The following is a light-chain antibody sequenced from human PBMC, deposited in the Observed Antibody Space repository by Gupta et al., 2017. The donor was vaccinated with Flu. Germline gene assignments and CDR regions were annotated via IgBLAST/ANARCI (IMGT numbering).Light chain of an antibody. J-gene: IGKJ4*01. CDR2: SAS. CDR1: QDISNF. CDR3: QIHKSYPRST. V-gene: IGKV1-27*01. Sequence: DIQMTQSPASLSASVGGRVTVTCRASQDISNFLAWYQQRPGKGPKRLMYSASTWRAGVTSSFSGSGYGKDVTLTINSRQQEDDATYYCQIHKSYPRSTFGRGTKVEIK.